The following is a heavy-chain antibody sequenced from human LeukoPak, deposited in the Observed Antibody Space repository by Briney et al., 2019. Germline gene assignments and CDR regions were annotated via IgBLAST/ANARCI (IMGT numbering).Heavy chain of an antibody. V-gene: IGHV4-61*01. J-gene: IGHJ4*02. CDR3: ARLYSSSLGRVFDY. CDR2: ISYSGST. CDR1: GGSVSSGSHY. D-gene: IGHD6-13*01. Sequence: NSSETLSLTCTVSGGSVSSGSHYWSWIRQPPGKGLEWIGYISYSGSTNYNPSLKSRVTISVDTSKDQFSLKLSSVTAADTAIYYCARLYSSSLGRVFDYWGQGTLVTVSS.